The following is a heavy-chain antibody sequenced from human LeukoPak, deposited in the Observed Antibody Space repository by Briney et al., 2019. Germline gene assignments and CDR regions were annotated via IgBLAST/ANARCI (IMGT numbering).Heavy chain of an antibody. V-gene: IGHV3-11*01. CDR3: ATDGAGFDT. CDR2: INIGGTNT. Sequence: GGSLRLSCAASGFTFNDYYMSWIRQAPGKGLEWLSYINIGGTNTHYADSVKGRFTISRDNAEKSLYLEMNNLRAEDTAVYYCATDGAGFDTWGQGVLVTVSS. CDR1: GFTFNDYY. J-gene: IGHJ5*02.